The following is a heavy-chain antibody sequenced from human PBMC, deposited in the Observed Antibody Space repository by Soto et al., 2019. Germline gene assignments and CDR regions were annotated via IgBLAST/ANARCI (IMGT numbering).Heavy chain of an antibody. D-gene: IGHD3-3*01. CDR2: STSHSYGGTT. J-gene: IGHJ6*02. CDR3: ARDGDYYGMDV. V-gene: IGHV3-49*04. Sequence: GGSLRLSCAASRFTFSNYGMQWVRQAPGKGLEWVAFSTSHSYGGTTDYAASVKGRFTISRDDSKSIAYLQMNSLQIADTAIYYCARDGDYYGMDVWGQGTTVTVSS. CDR1: RFTFSNYG.